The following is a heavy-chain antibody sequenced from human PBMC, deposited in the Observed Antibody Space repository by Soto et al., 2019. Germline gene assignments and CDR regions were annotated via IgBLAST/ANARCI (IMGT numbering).Heavy chain of an antibody. D-gene: IGHD3-10*01. CDR2: VYYNGNT. Sequence: QVRLQESGPGLVKPSETLSLTCGVSGGSVSSYYWSWIRQPPGKGLEWIGYVYYNGNTNYNPSLKSRVTISVDTSRNQFSLRLSSVTAADTAVYYCGRGPYNGVLHWGQGTLVTVSS. CDR1: GGSVSSYY. CDR3: GRGPYNGVLH. V-gene: IGHV4-59*02. J-gene: IGHJ4*02.